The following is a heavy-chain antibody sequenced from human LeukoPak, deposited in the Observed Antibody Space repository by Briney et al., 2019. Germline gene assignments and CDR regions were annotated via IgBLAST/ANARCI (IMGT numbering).Heavy chain of an antibody. D-gene: IGHD3-9*01. CDR1: GFTFTSSA. CDR2: VNAGSGKT. CDR3: ARSYYDFLTGSPLLNSFDY. Sequence: ASVKVSCKASGFTFTSSALHWVRQAPRQRLEWMGWVNAGSGKTNYSQKFQGRVTISRDTSASTAYMELNSLRSEDTAVYYCARSYYDFLTGSPLLNSFDYWGQGTLVTVSS. J-gene: IGHJ4*02. V-gene: IGHV1-3*01.